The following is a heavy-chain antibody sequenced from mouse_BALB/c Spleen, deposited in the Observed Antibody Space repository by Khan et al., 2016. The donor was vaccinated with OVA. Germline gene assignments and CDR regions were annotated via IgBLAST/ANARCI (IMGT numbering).Heavy chain of an antibody. J-gene: IGHJ2*01. CDR3: ARMYGSDFDY. CDR2: INPHFGET. CDR1: GYSFTGYF. D-gene: IGHD1-1*01. Sequence: MQLEESGPELVKPGASVKISCKASGYSFTGYFMHWVMQSHGKSLEWIGRINPHFGETFYNQKFVDKATLTVDESSSTAHLELRSLASEDSAVYYCARMYGSDFDYWGQGTTVTVSS. V-gene: IGHV1-20*02.